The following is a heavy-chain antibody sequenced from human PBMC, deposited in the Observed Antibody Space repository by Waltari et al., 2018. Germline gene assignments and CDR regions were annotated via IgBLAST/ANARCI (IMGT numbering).Heavy chain of an antibody. CDR3: SRPPSSSSDKHFDY. CDR1: GYSFTSYW. CDR2: IYPGDSDT. V-gene: IGHV5-51*01. Sequence: EVQLVQSGAEVKKPGESLTISCKASGYSFTSYWIGWVRQMPGKGLEWVGLIYPGDSDTRYSPSFQGQVTISADKSISTVYLQWNSLRASDTAIYYCSRPPSSSSDKHFDYWGQGTLVTVS. D-gene: IGHD6-6*01. J-gene: IGHJ4*02.